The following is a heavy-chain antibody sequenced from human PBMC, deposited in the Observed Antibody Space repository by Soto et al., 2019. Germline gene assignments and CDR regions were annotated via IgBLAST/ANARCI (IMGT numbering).Heavy chain of an antibody. CDR1: GFTFSSYW. CDR2: IKQDGSEK. CDR3: ARAGRITIFSTGYPLNAFDI. V-gene: IGHV3-7*01. D-gene: IGHD3-9*01. J-gene: IGHJ3*02. Sequence: EVQLVESGGGLVQPGGSLRLSCAASGFTFSSYWMSWVRQAPGKGLEWVANIKQDGSEKYYVDSVKGRFTISRDTAKNSLNLQMTSLRAEDTAVYYCARAGRITIFSTGYPLNAFDIWGQGTMVTVSS.